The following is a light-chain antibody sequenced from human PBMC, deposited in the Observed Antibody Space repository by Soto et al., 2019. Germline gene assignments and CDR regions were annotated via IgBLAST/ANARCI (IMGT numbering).Light chain of an antibody. CDR1: SSDVGGYNY. CDR2: EVS. V-gene: IGLV2-8*01. CDR3: SSYAGSNTFV. Sequence: SVLTQPPSATGSPGQSGSISCTGASSDVGGYNYVSWYQHHPGKVPKLMIYEVSKRPSGVPDRFSGSKSGNTASLTVSGLQAEDEADYYCSSYAGSNTFVFGTGTKVTVL. J-gene: IGLJ1*01.